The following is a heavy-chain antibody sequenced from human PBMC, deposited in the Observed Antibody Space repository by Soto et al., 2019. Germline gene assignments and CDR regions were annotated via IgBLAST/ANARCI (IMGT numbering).Heavy chain of an antibody. J-gene: IGHJ5*02. D-gene: IGHD2-8*01. V-gene: IGHV1-8*01. CDR3: ARGRGDYCTNGVCYLSWFDP. Sequence: GASVKVSCKASGYTFTSYDINWVRQATGQGLEWMGWMNPNSGNTGYAQKFQGRVTMTRNTSISTAYMELSSLRPEDTAVYYCARGRGDYCTNGVCYLSWFDPWGQGTLVTVSS. CDR2: MNPNSGNT. CDR1: GYTFTSYD.